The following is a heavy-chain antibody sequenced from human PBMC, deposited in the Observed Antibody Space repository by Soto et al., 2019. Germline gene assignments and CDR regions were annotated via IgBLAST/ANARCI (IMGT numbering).Heavy chain of an antibody. D-gene: IGHD2-21*01. CDR2: ISAYNGNT. CDR1: GYTFTSYG. Sequence: ASVKVSCKASGYTFTSYGISWVRQAPGQGLEWMGWISAYNGNTNYAQKHQGRVTMTTDTSTSTAYLELRSLRSEDTAVYYFSSPDVARPARNFFYYFGMDVWGQGTTVTVSS. J-gene: IGHJ6*02. CDR3: SSPDVARPARNFFYYFGMDV. V-gene: IGHV1-18*01.